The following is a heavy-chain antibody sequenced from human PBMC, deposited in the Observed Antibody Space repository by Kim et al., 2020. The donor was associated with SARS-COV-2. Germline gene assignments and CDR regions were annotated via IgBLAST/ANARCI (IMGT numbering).Heavy chain of an antibody. Sequence: SGPTLVKPTETLTLTCTASGFSLSSSGVGVGWVRQPPGEAPEWLALIYWDDDKLYRASLKSRLSITKDTPNNQVVLTLTNMDPVDTATYFCVHIPRGPRDWYFDVWGRGTLVTVSS. V-gene: IGHV2-5*02. CDR3: VHIPRGPRDWYFDV. CDR1: GFSLSSSGVG. J-gene: IGHJ2*01. D-gene: IGHD1-26*01. CDR2: IYWDDDK.